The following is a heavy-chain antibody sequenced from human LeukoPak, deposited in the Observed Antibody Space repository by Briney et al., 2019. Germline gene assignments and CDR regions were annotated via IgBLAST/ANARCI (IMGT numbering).Heavy chain of an antibody. CDR1: GFTFTNYA. J-gene: IGHJ4*02. V-gene: IGHV3-21*01. D-gene: IGHD5-18*01. Sequence: PGGSLRLSCAASGFTFTNYAMSWVRQAPGQGLEWVSSISGSSTYIYYADAVKGRFTISRDNAKNSLYLQMNSLRAEDTAVYYCARRATTERGHSYGLDYWGQGTLVTVSS. CDR2: ISGSSTYI. CDR3: ARRATTERGHSYGLDY.